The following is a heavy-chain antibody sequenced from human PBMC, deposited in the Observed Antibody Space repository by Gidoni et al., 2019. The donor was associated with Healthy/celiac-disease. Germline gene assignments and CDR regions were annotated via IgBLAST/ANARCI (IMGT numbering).Heavy chain of an antibody. D-gene: IGHD6-13*01. Sequence: QVQLVQSGAEVKKPGASVKVSCKASGYTFTSYDINWVRQATGQGLEWMGWMNPNSGNTGYAQKFQGRVTMTRNTSISTAYMELSSLRSEDTAVYYCARSRSLGYYYYYGMDVWGQGTTVTVSS. CDR1: GYTFTSYD. CDR3: ARSRSLGYYYYYGMDV. CDR2: MNPNSGNT. V-gene: IGHV1-8*01. J-gene: IGHJ6*02.